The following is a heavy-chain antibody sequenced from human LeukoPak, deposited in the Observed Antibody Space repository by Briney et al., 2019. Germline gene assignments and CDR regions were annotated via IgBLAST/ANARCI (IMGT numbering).Heavy chain of an antibody. D-gene: IGHD7-27*01. CDR3: ARVELTEVAGGFDY. V-gene: IGHV4-59*01. CDR2: VYYSGST. Sequence: PSETLSLTCTVSGGSLSSYYWSWIRQPPGKGLEWIGYVYYSGSTNYNPSLKSRVTISLDTSKNQFSLKLTSVTAADTAVYYCARVELTEVAGGFDYWGQGTLVTVSS. CDR1: GGSLSSYY. J-gene: IGHJ4*02.